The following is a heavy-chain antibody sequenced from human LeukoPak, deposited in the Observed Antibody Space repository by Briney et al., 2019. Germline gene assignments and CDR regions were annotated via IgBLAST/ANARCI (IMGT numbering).Heavy chain of an antibody. CDR2: ITSISSRI. V-gene: IGHV3-48*01. CDR3: ARDPDYGDPGPFWDY. J-gene: IGHJ4*02. Sequence: GGSLRLSCAASGFTFSSYSMNWVRQVPGKGLEWISYITSISSRIHYADSVKGRFTISRDNAKNSLYLQMNSLRAEDTAVYYCARDPDYGDPGPFWDYWGQGTLVTVSS. D-gene: IGHD4-17*01. CDR1: GFTFSSYS.